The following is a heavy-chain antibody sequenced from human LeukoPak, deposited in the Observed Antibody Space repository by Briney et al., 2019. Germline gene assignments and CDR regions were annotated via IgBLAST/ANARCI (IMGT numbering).Heavy chain of an antibody. CDR3: ARDIVAGTPDYFDY. Sequence: PGGSLRLSCAASGFXFSSYAMHWVRQAPGKGLDWVAVISFDGSIKAYADSVKGQFTISRDNSKNTLYLQMNSLRPEDTAVYYCARDIVAGTPDYFDYWSQGTLVTVSS. CDR1: GFXFSSYA. V-gene: IGHV3-30-3*01. D-gene: IGHD6-19*01. CDR2: ISFDGSIK. J-gene: IGHJ4*02.